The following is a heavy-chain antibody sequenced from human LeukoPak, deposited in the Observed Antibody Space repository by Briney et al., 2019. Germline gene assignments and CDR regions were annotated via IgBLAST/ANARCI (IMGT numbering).Heavy chain of an antibody. D-gene: IGHD2-21*02. J-gene: IGHJ5*02. V-gene: IGHV4-34*01. CDR3: ARGPYCGGDCYYNWFDP. Sequence: SETLSLNCAVYGGSFSGYYWSWIRQPPGQGLEWIGEINHSGSTNYNPSLKSRVTISVERSKNQFSLKLSSVTAADTAVYYCARGPYCGGDCYYNWFDPWGQGTLVTVSS. CDR1: GGSFSGYY. CDR2: INHSGST.